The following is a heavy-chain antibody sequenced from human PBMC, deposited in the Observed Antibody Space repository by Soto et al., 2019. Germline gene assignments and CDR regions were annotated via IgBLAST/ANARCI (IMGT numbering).Heavy chain of an antibody. J-gene: IGHJ6*02. D-gene: IGHD5-12*01. CDR3: ARGEAWNYYYYGMDV. Sequence: RASVKVSCKASGCTFSSYAISWVRQAPGQGLEWMGGIIPIFGTANYEQKFQGRVTITADKSTSTAYMELSSLRSEDTAVYYCARGEAWNYYYYGMDVWGQGTTVTVSS. CDR1: GCTFSSYA. V-gene: IGHV1-69*06. CDR2: IIPIFGTA.